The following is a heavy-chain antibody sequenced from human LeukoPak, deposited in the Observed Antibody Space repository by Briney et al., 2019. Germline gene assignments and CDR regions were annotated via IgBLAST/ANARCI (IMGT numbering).Heavy chain of an antibody. V-gene: IGHV3-43*02. CDR2: ISGDGGST. D-gene: IGHD3-16*02. J-gene: IGHJ4*02. CDR3: AKAPQDDYVWGSYRYGLDY. CDR1: GFTFADYA. Sequence: GGSLRLSCAASGFTFADYAMHWVRQAPGKGLEWVSLISGDGGSTYYADSVKGRFTISRDNSKNSLYLQMNSLRTEDTAVYYCAKAPQDDYVWGSYRYGLDYWGQGTLVTVSS.